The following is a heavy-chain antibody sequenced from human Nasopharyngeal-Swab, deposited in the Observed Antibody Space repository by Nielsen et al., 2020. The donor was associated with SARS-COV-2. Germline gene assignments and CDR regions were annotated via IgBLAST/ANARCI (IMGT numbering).Heavy chain of an antibody. CDR2: INPNSGGT. V-gene: IGHV1-2*06. CDR1: GYTFTGYY. J-gene: IGHJ6*02. D-gene: IGHD2-2*01. CDR3: ARDMARYCSSTSCYAPGAYYYYGMDV. Sequence: ASVKVYCKASGYTFTGYYMHWVRQAPGHGLEWMGRINPNSGGTNYAQKFQGRVTMTRDTSISTAYMELSRLRSDDTAVYYCARDMARYCSSTSCYAPGAYYYYGMDVWGQGTPVTVSS.